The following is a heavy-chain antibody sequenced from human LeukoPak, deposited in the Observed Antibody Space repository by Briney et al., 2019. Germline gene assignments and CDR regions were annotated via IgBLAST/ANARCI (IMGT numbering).Heavy chain of an antibody. CDR3: ARLTIYASGEDS. D-gene: IGHD2/OR15-2a*01. V-gene: IGHV4-39*01. Sequence: SETLSLTCTVTGGSISSSSYYWGWIRQPPGKGLEWIGSIYYSGSTYYDPSLKSRVTISVDTSKNQFSLKLSSVTAADTAVYYCARLTIYASGEDSWGQGTLVTVSS. CDR2: IYYSGST. CDR1: GGSISSSSYY. J-gene: IGHJ4*02.